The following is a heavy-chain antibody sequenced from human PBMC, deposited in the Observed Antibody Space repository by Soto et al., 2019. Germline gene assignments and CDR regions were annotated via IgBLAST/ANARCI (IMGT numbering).Heavy chain of an antibody. CDR2: MIPTDGST. Sequence: ASVKLSCKTSGYTFGVYHIQWGSPAPGPRLEWMGKMIPTDGSTMYAKKFQGRVTLTRDTSTSTANMELTSLRFEDTAFYYCARDSYGSNYCGQVTQVTDS. CDR3: ARDSYGSNY. CDR1: GYTFGVYH. V-gene: IGHV1-46*03. J-gene: IGHJ4*02. D-gene: IGHD6-19*01.